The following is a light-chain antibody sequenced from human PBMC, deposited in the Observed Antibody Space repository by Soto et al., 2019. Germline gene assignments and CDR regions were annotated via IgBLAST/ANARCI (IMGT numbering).Light chain of an antibody. V-gene: IGLV1-51*01. CDR3: GTWDTSRSAVV. CDR2: DNN. J-gene: IGLJ2*01. CDR1: SSNIGKNY. Sequence: QSVLTQPPSVSAAPGQKVTISCSGSSSNIGKNYVSWYQRLPGKAPKLLIYDNNERSSGIPDRFSGSKSGTSATLGIAGLQAGDEADYYCGTWDTSRSAVVFGGGTKLTVL.